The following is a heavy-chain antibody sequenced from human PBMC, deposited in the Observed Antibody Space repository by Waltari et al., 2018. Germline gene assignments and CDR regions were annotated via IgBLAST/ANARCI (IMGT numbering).Heavy chain of an antibody. CDR3: ARDWGGTIVGVGLPGLADV. Sequence: QVQLVQSGAEVKKPGASVKVSCKASGYTFTGYYMHWVRQAPGQGLEWMGWINPNSGGTNYAQKFQGMVTMTRDTSISTAYMELSRLRSDDTAVYYCARDWGGTIVGVGLPGLADVWGKGTTVTVSS. J-gene: IGHJ6*04. D-gene: IGHD3-3*01. CDR2: INPNSGGT. V-gene: IGHV1-2*02. CDR1: GYTFTGYY.